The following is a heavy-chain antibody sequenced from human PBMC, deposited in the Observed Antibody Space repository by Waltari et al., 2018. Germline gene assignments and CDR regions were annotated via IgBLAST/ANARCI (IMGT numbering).Heavy chain of an antibody. D-gene: IGHD2-15*01. CDR1: GGTFSSYA. V-gene: IGHV1-69*14. CDR3: ARMAMVVSVYYYYYMDV. J-gene: IGHJ6*03. CDR2: IIPIFGTA. Sequence: QVQLVQSGAEVKKPGSSVKVSCKASGGTFSSYAISWVRQAPGQGLEWMGRIIPIFGTANYAQKFQGRVTITADKSTSTAYMELSSLRSEDTAVYYCARMAMVVSVYYYYYMDVWGKGTTVTVSS.